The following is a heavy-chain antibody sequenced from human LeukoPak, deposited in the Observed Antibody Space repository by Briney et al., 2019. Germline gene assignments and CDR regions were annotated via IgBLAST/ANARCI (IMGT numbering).Heavy chain of an antibody. CDR2: ISYDGSNK. J-gene: IGHJ4*02. V-gene: IGHV3-30*18. CDR3: ANESPGYSSSWYVY. D-gene: IGHD6-13*01. Sequence: PGGSLELSCAASGFTFSSYGMHRGRQAPGKGLEWVAVISYDGSNKYYADSVKGRFTISRDNSKNTLYLQMNSLRAEDTAVYYCANESPGYSSSWYVYWGQGTLVTVSS. CDR1: GFTFSSYG.